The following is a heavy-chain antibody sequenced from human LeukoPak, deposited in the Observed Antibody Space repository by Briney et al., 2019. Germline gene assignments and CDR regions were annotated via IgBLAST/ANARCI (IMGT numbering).Heavy chain of an antibody. V-gene: IGHV1-2*02. CDR3: ARGLGYGDYDY. CDR2: INPNSGGT. CDR1: GYTFTGYY. D-gene: IGHD4-17*01. Sequence: GASVKVSCKASGYTFTGYYMHWVRQAPGQGLEWMGWINPNSGGTNYAQKFQGRVTITRNTSISTAYMELSSLRSEDTAVYYCARGLGYGDYDYWGQGTLVTVSS. J-gene: IGHJ4*02.